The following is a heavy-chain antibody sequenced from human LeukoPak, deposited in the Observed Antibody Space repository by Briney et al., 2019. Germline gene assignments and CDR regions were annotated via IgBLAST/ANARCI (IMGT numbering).Heavy chain of an antibody. J-gene: IGHJ6*02. CDR3: ARVPDTAMVTYYGMDV. V-gene: IGHV1-69*04. CDR2: IIPIFGIA. Sequence: SVKVSCKASGGTSSSYAISWVRQAPGQGLEWMGRIIPIFGIANYAQKFQGRVTITADKSTSTAYMELSSLRSEDTGVYYCARVPDTAMVTYYGMDVWGQGTMVTVSS. D-gene: IGHD5-18*01. CDR1: GGTSSSYA.